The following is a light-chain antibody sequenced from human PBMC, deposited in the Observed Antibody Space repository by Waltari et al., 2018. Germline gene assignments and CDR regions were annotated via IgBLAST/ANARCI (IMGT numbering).Light chain of an antibody. Sequence: QSALTQPASVSGSPGQSITISCTGTSSDIGAYNFVDWYQQHPGKAPNLIIYDVSNRPSGVSTRFSGSKSGNTASLTISGLQAEDEADYYCSSFTTSATHVFGTGTKVSVL. V-gene: IGLV2-14*03. CDR1: SSDIGAYNF. CDR3: SSFTTSATHV. J-gene: IGLJ1*01. CDR2: DVS.